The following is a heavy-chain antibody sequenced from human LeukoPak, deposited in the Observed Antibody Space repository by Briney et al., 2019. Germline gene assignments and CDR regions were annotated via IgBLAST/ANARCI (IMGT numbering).Heavy chain of an antibody. D-gene: IGHD6-6*01. CDR3: ARDRIGRIAARLVY. CDR1: GFTFSSYA. CDR2: ISYDGSNK. Sequence: GGSLRLSCAASGFTFSSYAMHWVRQAPGKGLEWVAVISYDGSNKYYADSVKGRFTISRDNSKNTLYLQMNSLRAEDTAVYYCARDRIGRIAARLVYWGQGTLVTVSS. J-gene: IGHJ4*02. V-gene: IGHV3-30-3*01.